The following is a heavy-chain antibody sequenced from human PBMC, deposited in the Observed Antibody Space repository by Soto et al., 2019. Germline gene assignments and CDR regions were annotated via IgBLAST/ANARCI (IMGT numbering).Heavy chain of an antibody. J-gene: IGHJ5*02. CDR2: INWNGDRT. CDR1: GFSFEDYG. Sequence: EVQLVESGGDVVWPGGSLRLSCAASGFSFEDYGMSWVRQVPGKGLEWVSNINWNGDRTGYADSVKGRFTISRDNAKNSLFLQRKSLRPEDTALYYWAREAAAGSYYEPCDAWGQGTLVTVSS. CDR3: AREAAAGSYYEPCDA. V-gene: IGHV3-20*04. D-gene: IGHD3-10*01.